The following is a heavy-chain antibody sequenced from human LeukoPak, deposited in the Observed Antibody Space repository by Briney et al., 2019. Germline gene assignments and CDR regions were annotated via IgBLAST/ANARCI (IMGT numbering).Heavy chain of an antibody. CDR3: AREYRLWYDSSGYYDY. Sequence: GASVKVSCKASGYTFTGYYMHWVRQAPGQGLEWMGWINPNSGGTNYAQKFQGRVTMTRDTSISTAYMELSRLRSDDTAVYYCAREYRLWYDSSGYYDYWDQGTLVTVSS. D-gene: IGHD3-22*01. V-gene: IGHV1-2*02. CDR2: INPNSGGT. J-gene: IGHJ4*02. CDR1: GYTFTGYY.